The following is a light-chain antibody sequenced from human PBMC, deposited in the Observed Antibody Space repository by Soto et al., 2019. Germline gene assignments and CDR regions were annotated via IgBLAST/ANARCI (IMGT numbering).Light chain of an antibody. Sequence: QSVLTQPPSASGSPGQSVTISCAGTSSDVGGYKYVSWYKQHQGKAPKLIIYEVSERPSGVPDRFFGSKSGNTASLTVSGLQPEDEADYYCSAYSGRDKLVFGGGTKLTVL. CDR2: EVS. CDR3: SAYSGRDKLV. V-gene: IGLV2-8*01. J-gene: IGLJ3*02. CDR1: SSDVGGYKY.